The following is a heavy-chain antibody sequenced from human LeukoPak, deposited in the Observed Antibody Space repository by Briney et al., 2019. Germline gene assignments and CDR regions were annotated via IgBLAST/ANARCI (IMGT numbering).Heavy chain of an antibody. Sequence: GGSLRLSCAASGFTFSSYAMSWVRQAPGKGLEWVSAISGSGGSTYYADSVKGRFTISRDNSKNTLYLQMNSLRAEDTAVYYCARGGYYDSSGYYYYGYWGQGTLVTVSS. J-gene: IGHJ4*02. CDR1: GFTFSSYA. D-gene: IGHD3-22*01. CDR2: ISGSGGST. CDR3: ARGGYYDSSGYYYYGY. V-gene: IGHV3-23*01.